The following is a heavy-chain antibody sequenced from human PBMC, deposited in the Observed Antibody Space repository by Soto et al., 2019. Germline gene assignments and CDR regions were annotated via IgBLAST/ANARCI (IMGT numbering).Heavy chain of an antibody. CDR3: AKPPYDSPFDY. Sequence: PGGSLRLSCAASGFTFSTNWMHWVRQAPGKGLVWVSRINSDGSSTSYADSVKGRFTISRDNSKNTLYLQMNSLRAEDTAVYYCAKPPYDSPFDYWGQGTLVTVSS. J-gene: IGHJ4*02. D-gene: IGHD3-3*01. CDR2: INSDGSST. V-gene: IGHV3-74*01. CDR1: GFTFSTNW.